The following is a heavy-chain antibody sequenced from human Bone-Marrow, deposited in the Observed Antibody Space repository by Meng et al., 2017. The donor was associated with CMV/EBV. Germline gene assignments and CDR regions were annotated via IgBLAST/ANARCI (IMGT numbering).Heavy chain of an antibody. CDR2: ISYDGSNK. V-gene: IGHV3-30-3*01. D-gene: IGHD4-23*01. CDR1: GFTFSSYA. CDR3: ARPFYYGGNHDAFDI. J-gene: IGHJ3*02. Sequence: GGSLRLSCAASGFTFSSYAMHWVRQAPGKGLEWVAVISYDGSNKYYAASVKGRFTISRDNSKNTLYLQMNSLRAEDTAVYYFARPFYYGGNHDAFDIWGQGTMVTVSS.